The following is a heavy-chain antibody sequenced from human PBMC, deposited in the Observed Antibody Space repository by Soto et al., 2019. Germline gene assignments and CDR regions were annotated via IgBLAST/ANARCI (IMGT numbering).Heavy chain of an antibody. V-gene: IGHV3-11*05. CDR1: GFTFSDYY. J-gene: IGHJ6*02. CDR2: ISSSSSYT. Sequence: QVQLVESGGGLVKPGGSLRLSCAASGFTFSDYYMSWIXXXXXXXXXXXXYISSSSSYTNYADSVKGRFTISRDNAKXXXXXXXXXXXXXXXXXXXXXXXXXXXXXXXXXXMDVWGQGTTVTVSS. CDR3: XXXXXXXXXXXXXXMDV.